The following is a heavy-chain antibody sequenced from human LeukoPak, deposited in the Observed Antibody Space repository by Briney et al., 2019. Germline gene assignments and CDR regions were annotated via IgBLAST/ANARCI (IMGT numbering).Heavy chain of an antibody. D-gene: IGHD1-1*01. J-gene: IGHJ6*02. Sequence: GGSLRLSCAASGFTFSSYEMNSVRQAPGKGLEWVSYISSSGSTIYCADSVQGRFTISRDNAKNSLYLQMNSRRAEDTAVYYCARKVRGMDVWGQGTTVSVSS. V-gene: IGHV3-48*03. CDR3: ARKVRGMDV. CDR1: GFTFSSYE. CDR2: ISSSGSTI.